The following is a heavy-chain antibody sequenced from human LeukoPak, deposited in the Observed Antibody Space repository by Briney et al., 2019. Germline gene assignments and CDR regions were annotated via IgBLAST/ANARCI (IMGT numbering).Heavy chain of an antibody. V-gene: IGHV4-39*07. J-gene: IGHJ4*02. CDR1: GGSISSSSYY. CDR2: IYSTGTT. CDR3: ARDGYSGNDGL. Sequence: SETLSLTCTVSGGSISSSSYYWGWIRQPPGKGLEWIGHIYSTGTTNYNPSLKSRVTMSVDTSKDQFSLKLTAVTAADTAVYYCARDGYSGNDGLWGQGTLVTVSS. D-gene: IGHD5-12*01.